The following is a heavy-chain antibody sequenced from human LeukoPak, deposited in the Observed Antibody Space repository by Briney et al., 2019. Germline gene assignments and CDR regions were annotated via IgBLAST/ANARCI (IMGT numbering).Heavy chain of an antibody. D-gene: IGHD3-10*01. CDR3: AKFSGIWHYYPMDV. V-gene: IGHV3-23*01. Sequence: HAGGSLRLSCGASGFIFSTYAMSWVRQTPGKGLEWVPAISDSGASTYYADSVKGRFTISREHSTNTLYLQMSSLRADDTAIYYCAKFSGIWHYYPMDVWGQGTTVTVSS. CDR2: ISDSGAST. CDR1: GFIFSTYA. J-gene: IGHJ6*02.